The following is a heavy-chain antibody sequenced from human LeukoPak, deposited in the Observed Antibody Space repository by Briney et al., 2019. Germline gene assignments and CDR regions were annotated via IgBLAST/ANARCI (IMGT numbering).Heavy chain of an antibody. CDR2: INTHSGNP. Sequence: ASVKVSCKASGYSFNSQGMNWVRQAPGQGLEWMGWINTHSGNPTYAQGFTGRFVFSLDTSVSTAYLQISSLKAEDTAVYYCATELTMADGTNWFDPWGQGTLVTVSS. J-gene: IGHJ5*02. CDR3: ATELTMADGTNWFDP. CDR1: GYSFNSQG. D-gene: IGHD3-10*01. V-gene: IGHV7-4-1*02.